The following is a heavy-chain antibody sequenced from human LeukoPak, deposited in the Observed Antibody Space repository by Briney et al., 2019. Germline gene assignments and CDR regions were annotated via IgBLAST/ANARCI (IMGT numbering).Heavy chain of an antibody. CDR1: GFTLSSYE. CDR3: ARGPYSSNWYVDY. V-gene: IGHV3-48*03. CDR2: ISRTGNSI. J-gene: IGHJ4*02. D-gene: IGHD6-13*01. Sequence: GGSLRLSCAAPGFTLSSYEMNWVRLAPGKGLEWISYISRTGNSIYYADSVKGRFTISRDSAKNSLYLQMNSLRAEDTAVYYCARGPYSSNWYVDYWGQGTLVTVAS.